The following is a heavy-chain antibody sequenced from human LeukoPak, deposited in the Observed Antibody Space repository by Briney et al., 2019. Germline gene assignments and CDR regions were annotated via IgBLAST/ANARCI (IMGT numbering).Heavy chain of an antibody. J-gene: IGHJ4*02. CDR3: VRDNSRGQSLGVIY. CDR2: ISNSGASV. Sequence: GGSLRLSCAASGFTFSSYAVSWVRQAPGKGLEWVSAISNSGASVYYADSVRGRFTTSRDNAKNSLYLQMNSLRAEDTAVYYCVRDNSRGQSLGVIYWGQGSLVTVSS. D-gene: IGHD3-22*01. CDR1: GFTFSSYA. V-gene: IGHV3-23*01.